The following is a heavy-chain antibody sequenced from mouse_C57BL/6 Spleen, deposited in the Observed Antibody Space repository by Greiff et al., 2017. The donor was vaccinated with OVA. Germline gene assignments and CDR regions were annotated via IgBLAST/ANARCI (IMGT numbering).Heavy chain of an antibody. J-gene: IGHJ4*01. Sequence: QVQLQQPGAELVKPGASVKMSCKASGYTFTSYWITWVKQRPGQGLEWIGDIYPGSGSTNYNEKFKSKATLTVDTSSSTAYMQLSSLTSEDSAVYYCARRGSSYVGAMYYWGQGTSVTVSS. CDR2: IYPGSGST. CDR1: GYTFTSYW. CDR3: ARRGSSYVGAMYY. V-gene: IGHV1-55*01. D-gene: IGHD1-1*01.